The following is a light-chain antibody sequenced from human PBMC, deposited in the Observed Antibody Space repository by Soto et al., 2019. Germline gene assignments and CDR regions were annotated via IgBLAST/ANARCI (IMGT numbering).Light chain of an antibody. Sequence: ALTQPASVSGSPGQSITISCTGTSSDVGGYNYVSWYQQHPGKAPKLMIYEVSNRPSGVSNRFSGSKSGNTASLTVSGLQAEDEADYYCSSYTSSSTLVFGTGTKVTVL. J-gene: IGLJ1*01. CDR1: SSDVGGYNY. CDR2: EVS. CDR3: SSYTSSSTLV. V-gene: IGLV2-14*01.